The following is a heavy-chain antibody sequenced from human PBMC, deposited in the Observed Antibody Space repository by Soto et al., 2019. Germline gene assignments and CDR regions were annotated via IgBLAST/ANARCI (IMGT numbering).Heavy chain of an antibody. V-gene: IGHV3-30*18. Sequence: GGSLRLSCAASGFTFSIYGMHWFRQAPGKGLEWVAVISYDGSNKYYADSVKGRFTISRDNSKNTLYLQMNSLRAEDTAVYYCAKDSDVVVTAIYDYWGQGTLVTVSS. CDR2: ISYDGSNK. J-gene: IGHJ4*02. CDR1: GFTFSIYG. D-gene: IGHD2-21*02. CDR3: AKDSDVVVTAIYDY.